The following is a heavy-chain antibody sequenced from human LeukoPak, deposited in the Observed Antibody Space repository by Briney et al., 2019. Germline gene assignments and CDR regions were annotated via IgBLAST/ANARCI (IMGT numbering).Heavy chain of an antibody. CDR2: IIPIFGTA. CDR3: ARGKYQLPIYYYYYMDV. V-gene: IGHV1-69*01. Sequence: SVKVSCKASGGTFSSYAISWVRQAPGQGLEWMGGIIPIFGTANYAQKFQGRVTITADESTSTAYMELSSLRSEDTAVYYCARGKYQLPIYYYYYMDVWGKGTTVTVSS. J-gene: IGHJ6*03. CDR1: GGTFSSYA. D-gene: IGHD2-2*01.